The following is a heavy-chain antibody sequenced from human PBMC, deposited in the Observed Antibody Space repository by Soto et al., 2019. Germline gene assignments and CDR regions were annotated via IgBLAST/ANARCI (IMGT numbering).Heavy chain of an antibody. J-gene: IGHJ5*02. CDR2: IYTNGGT. CDR1: GFSVTTNY. D-gene: IGHD2-8*01. V-gene: IGHV3-66*01. Sequence: EMYLVDSGGGLVQPGGSLRLSCAASGFSVTTNYMIWVRQAPGKGLEWVSVIYTNGGTFYADSVKGRFTLSRDHSLTTLSLQINRTSVDDTAVYYCARAEVYIPTPWGQGTLVTVSS. CDR3: ARAEVYIPTP.